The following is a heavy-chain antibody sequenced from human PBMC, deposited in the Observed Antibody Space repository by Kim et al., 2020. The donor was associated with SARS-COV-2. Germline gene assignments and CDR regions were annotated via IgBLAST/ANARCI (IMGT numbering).Heavy chain of an antibody. D-gene: IGHD6-19*01. CDR2: IKQDGSEK. V-gene: IGHV3-7*01. J-gene: IGHJ4*02. CDR1: GFTFSSYW. Sequence: GGSLRLSCAASGFTFSSYWMSWVRQAPGKGLEWVANIKQDGSEKYYVDSAKGRFTISRDNAKNSLYLQMNSLRAEDTAVYYCARDPPFFGEEQWLAPAGYWGQGTLVTVSS. CDR3: ARDPPFFGEEQWLAPAGY.